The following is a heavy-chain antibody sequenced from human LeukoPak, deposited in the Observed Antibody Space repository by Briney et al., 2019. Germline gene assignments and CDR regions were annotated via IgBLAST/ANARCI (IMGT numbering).Heavy chain of an antibody. J-gene: IGHJ4*02. CDR1: GFTFSGSA. Sequence: PGGSLKLSCAASGFTFSGSAMHWVRQATGKGLEWVSAIGTAGDTYYPGSVKGRFTISRENAKNSLYLQMNSLRAGDTAVYYCARGPGRAAAGTAYDYWGQGTLVTVSS. CDR3: ARGPGRAAAGTAYDY. V-gene: IGHV3-13*01. CDR2: IGTAGDT. D-gene: IGHD6-13*01.